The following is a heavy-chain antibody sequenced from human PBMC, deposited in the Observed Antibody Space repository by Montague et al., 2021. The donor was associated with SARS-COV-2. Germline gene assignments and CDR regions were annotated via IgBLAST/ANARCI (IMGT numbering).Heavy chain of an antibody. CDR2: TYYSGST. CDR3: ARLYDSSSYYYGMDV. D-gene: IGHD5/OR15-5a*01. CDR1: GGSISSSSYY. V-gene: IGHV4-39*01. J-gene: IGHJ6*02. Sequence: SETLSLTCTVSGGSISSSSYYWGWIRQPPGKGLEWIGSTYYSGSTYYNPSLKSRVTISVDTSKNQFSLKLSSVTAADTAVYYCARLYDSSSYYYGMDVWGQGTTVTVSS.